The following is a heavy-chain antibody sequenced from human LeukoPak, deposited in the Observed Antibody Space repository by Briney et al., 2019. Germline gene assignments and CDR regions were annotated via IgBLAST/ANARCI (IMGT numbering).Heavy chain of an antibody. CDR2: INHSGST. J-gene: IGHJ4*02. CDR3: ASLFFSILWSVSSPNES. V-gene: IGHV4-34*01. D-gene: IGHD3-3*01. Sequence: PSETLSLTCAVYGGSFSGYYWSWIRQPPGKGLEWIGEINHSGSTNYNPSLKSRVTISVDTSKNQFSLKLSSVTAADTAVYYCASLFFSILWSVSSPNESWGRETLPTV. CDR1: GGSFSGYY.